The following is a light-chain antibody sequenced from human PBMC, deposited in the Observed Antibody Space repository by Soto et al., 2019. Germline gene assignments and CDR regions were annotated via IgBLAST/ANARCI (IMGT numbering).Light chain of an antibody. Sequence: DVVMTQSPLSLPVTLGQPASISCRSSQSLVHSDGNTHLNWFQQRPGQSPRRLICKVSNRDSGVPDRFSGSASGTEFTLIISRVEAEDVGVYYCMQGTHWPYTFGQGTKLEIK. V-gene: IGKV2-30*02. CDR1: QSLVHSDGNTH. CDR2: KVS. CDR3: MQGTHWPYT. J-gene: IGKJ2*01.